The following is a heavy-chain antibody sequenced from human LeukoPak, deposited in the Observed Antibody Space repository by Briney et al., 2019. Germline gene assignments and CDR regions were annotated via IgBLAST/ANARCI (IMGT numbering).Heavy chain of an antibody. D-gene: IGHD4-17*01. Sequence: PSETLSLTCTVSGGSISSGGYYWSWIRQHPGKGLEWIGYIYYSGSTYYNPSLKSRVTISVDTSKNQFSLKLSSVTAADAAVYYCARDSDYGDYDWGQGTLVTVSS. J-gene: IGHJ4*02. CDR1: GGSISSGGYY. CDR3: ARDSDYGDYD. V-gene: IGHV4-31*03. CDR2: IYYSGST.